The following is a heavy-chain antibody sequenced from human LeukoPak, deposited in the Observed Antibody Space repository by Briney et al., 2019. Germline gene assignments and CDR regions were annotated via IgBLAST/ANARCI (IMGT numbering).Heavy chain of an antibody. J-gene: IGHJ6*02. Sequence: GGSLRLSWAAAGFTFSSYWMSWVSQAPGKGLEWVANIKQDGSEKSYVDSVKGRFTISRDNAKNSLYLQMNSLRAEDTAVYYCARYYDFWSGYYRDYYYGMDVWGQGTTVTVSS. V-gene: IGHV3-7*01. CDR2: IKQDGSEK. D-gene: IGHD3-3*01. CDR3: ARYYDFWSGYYRDYYYGMDV. CDR1: GFTFSSYW.